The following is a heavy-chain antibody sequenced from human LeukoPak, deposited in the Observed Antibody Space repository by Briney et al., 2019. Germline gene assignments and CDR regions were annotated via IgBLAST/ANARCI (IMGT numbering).Heavy chain of an antibody. Sequence: GGSLRLSCAASGFTFSSYSMNWVRQAPGKGLEWVSSISSSSSYIYYADSVKGRFTISRDNAKNSLYLQMNSLRAEDTAVYYCAREYDGVGASPFDYWGQGTLVTVSS. CDR1: GFTFSSYS. V-gene: IGHV3-21*01. CDR3: AREYDGVGASPFDY. J-gene: IGHJ4*02. CDR2: ISSSSSYI. D-gene: IGHD1-26*01.